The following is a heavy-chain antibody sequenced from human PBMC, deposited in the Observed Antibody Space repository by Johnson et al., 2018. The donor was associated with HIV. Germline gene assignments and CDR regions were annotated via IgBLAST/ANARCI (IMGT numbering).Heavy chain of an antibody. Sequence: LVESGGGLVQPGRSLRLSCAASGFTFDDYGMHWVRQAPGKGLEWVSGINWNSGSIGYADSVKGRFTISRDNAKNSLYLQMNSLRAEDTALFYCAKGTGDKGTIPEDAFDIWGQGTMVTVSS. CDR2: INWNSGSI. J-gene: IGHJ3*02. V-gene: IGHV3-9*01. D-gene: IGHD7-27*01. CDR3: AKGTGDKGTIPEDAFDI. CDR1: GFTFDDYG.